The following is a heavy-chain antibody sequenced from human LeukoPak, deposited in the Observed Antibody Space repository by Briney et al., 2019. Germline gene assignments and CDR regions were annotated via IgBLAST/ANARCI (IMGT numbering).Heavy chain of an antibody. V-gene: IGHV3-21*01. CDR3: AIGALPRSYCGGDCYSGFEYFQH. CDR2: ISSSSSYI. J-gene: IGHJ1*01. CDR1: GFTFSSYS. D-gene: IGHD2-21*01. Sequence: GGSLRLSCAASGFTFSSYSMNWLGPAPGKGLEWVSSISSSSSYIYYADSVKGRFTISRDNAKNSLYLQMNSLRAEDTAVYYCAIGALPRSYCGGDCYSGFEYFQHWGQGTLVTVSS.